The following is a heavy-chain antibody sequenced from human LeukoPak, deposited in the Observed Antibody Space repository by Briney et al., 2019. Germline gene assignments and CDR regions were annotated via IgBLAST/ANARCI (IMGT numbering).Heavy chain of an antibody. CDR1: GYTFTGYY. J-gene: IGHJ4*02. CDR3: ASWAGGNAPVASFDY. CDR2: INLNSGDT. Sequence: ASVKVSCKPSGYTFTGYYMHWMRQAPGQGLEWVGWINLNSGDTNYAQKFQGRVTMTRDTSISTAYMGLRRLRSDDTAVYYCASWAGGNAPVASFDYWGQGTLVTVSS. V-gene: IGHV1-2*02. D-gene: IGHD2-21*01.